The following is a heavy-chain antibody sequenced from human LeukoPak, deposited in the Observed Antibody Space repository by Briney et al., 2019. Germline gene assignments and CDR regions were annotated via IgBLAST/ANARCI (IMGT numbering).Heavy chain of an antibody. CDR1: GCTFSSYS. J-gene: IGHJ4*02. D-gene: IGHD2-15*01. V-gene: IGHV3-48*04. CDR2: ISRSSSTI. Sequence: GGALRLSCAASGCTFSSYSWNWVRQAPGRGREGVSYISRSSSTIYYAASVKGRFTISRDNAKNSLYLQMNSLRAEDTAVYYCARSGTVVLVAANSPFDYWGQGTLVTVSS. CDR3: ARSGTVVLVAANSPFDY.